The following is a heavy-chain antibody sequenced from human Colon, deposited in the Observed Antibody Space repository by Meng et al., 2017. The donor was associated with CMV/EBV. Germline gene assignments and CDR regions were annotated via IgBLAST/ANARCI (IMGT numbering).Heavy chain of an antibody. V-gene: IGHV1-2*02. CDR1: GYAFVDYY. CDR3: VRIGLVVVPTATTRWLTRFDP. Sequence: ASVKVSCKTSGYAFVDYYIHWVRQAPGQRLEWMGWMNSNEGHTVYTPHLRGRVSMTRDTSSNTAYMELSSLISDDTAVYYCVRIGLVVVPTATTRWLTRFDPWGQGTLVTVSS. D-gene: IGHD2-2*01. CDR2: MNSNEGHT. J-gene: IGHJ5*01.